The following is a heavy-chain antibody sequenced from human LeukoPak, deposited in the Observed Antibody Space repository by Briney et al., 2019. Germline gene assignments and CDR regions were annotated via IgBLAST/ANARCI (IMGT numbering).Heavy chain of an antibody. CDR2: IRDDGSNK. V-gene: IGHV3-30*02. J-gene: IGHJ4*02. D-gene: IGHD3-9*01. CDR3: AKPDVAVDWGAY. CDR1: GFSFSGYG. Sequence: GGSLRLSFAASGFSFSGYGMHWVRQAPGKGLEGGAFIRDDGSNKYYVDSVKGRFTISRDNSKNTLSLQMNSLRTEDTAVYYCAKPDVAVDWGAYWGQGTLVTVSS.